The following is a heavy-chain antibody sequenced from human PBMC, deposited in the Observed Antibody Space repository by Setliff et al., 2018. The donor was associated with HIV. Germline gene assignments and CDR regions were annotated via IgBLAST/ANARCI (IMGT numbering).Heavy chain of an antibody. CDR2: ISSGGGYI. J-gene: IGHJ3*02. V-gene: IGHV3-21*06. D-gene: IGHD6-19*01. Sequence: GGSLRLSCAASGFTFDDYGMSWVRQAPGKGLEWVSSISSGGGYIYYADSVKGRFTISRDSTKNSVYLQMNRLTADDTAVYYCAKDGIEVAGTGAFDIWGQGTKVTVSS. CDR1: GFTFDDYG. CDR3: AKDGIEVAGTGAFDI.